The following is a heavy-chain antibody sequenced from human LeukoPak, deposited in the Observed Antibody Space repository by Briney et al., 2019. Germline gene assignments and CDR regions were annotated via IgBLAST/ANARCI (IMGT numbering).Heavy chain of an antibody. D-gene: IGHD6-6*01. J-gene: IGHJ4*02. CDR3: ARDPQNSSSPLDY. CDR1: GYTFTGYY. V-gene: IGHV1-2*02. CDR2: INPNSGGT. Sequence: ASVKVSCKASGYTFTGYYLHWVRQAPGQGLEWMGWINPNSGGTKYAQRFQGRVTMTRDTSISTAYMELSRLRSDDTAVYYCARDPQNSSSPLDYWGQGTLVTVSS.